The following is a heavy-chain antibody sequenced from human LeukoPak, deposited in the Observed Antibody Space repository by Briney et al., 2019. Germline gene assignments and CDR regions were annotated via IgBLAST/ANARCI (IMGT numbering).Heavy chain of an antibody. CDR1: GGSISSGGYY. V-gene: IGHV4-31*03. Sequence: SETLSLTCTVSGGSISSGGYYWSWIRQHPGKGLEWIWYIYYSGSTYYNPSLKSRVTISVDTSKNQFSLKLSSVTAADTAVYYCARWFVGSSWYYFDYWGQGTLVTVSS. CDR2: IYYSGST. CDR3: ARWFVGSSWYYFDY. D-gene: IGHD6-13*01. J-gene: IGHJ4*02.